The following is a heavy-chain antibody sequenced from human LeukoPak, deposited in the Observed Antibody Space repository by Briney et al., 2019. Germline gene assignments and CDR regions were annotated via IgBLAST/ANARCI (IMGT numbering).Heavy chain of an antibody. D-gene: IGHD1-26*01. J-gene: IGHJ4*02. CDR2: INHSGGT. CDR3: ASRGR. CDR1: DGSLSGYY. V-gene: IGHV4-34*01. Sequence: SETLSLTCAVYDGSLSGYYWGWIRQPPGKGLEWIGEINHSGGTNYNPSLKSRVSISIDTSKNQFSLNLTSVTAADTAVYYCASRGRWGQGTLVTVSS.